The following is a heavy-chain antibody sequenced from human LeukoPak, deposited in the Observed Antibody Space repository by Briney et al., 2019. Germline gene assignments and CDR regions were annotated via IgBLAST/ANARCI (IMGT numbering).Heavy chain of an antibody. CDR2: IIPIFGTA. Sequence: ASVKVSCKASGGTFSSYAISWVRQAPGRGLEWMGGIIPIFGTANYAQKFQGRVTMTRNTSISTAYMELSSLRSEDTAVYYCARVRQDDFDYWGQGTLVTVSS. J-gene: IGHJ4*02. V-gene: IGHV1-69*05. CDR3: ARVRQDDFDY. D-gene: IGHD1-1*01. CDR1: GGTFSSYA.